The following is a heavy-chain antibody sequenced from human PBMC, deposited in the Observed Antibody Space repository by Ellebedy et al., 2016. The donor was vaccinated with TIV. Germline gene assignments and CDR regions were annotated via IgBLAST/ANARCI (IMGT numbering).Heavy chain of an antibody. CDR2: INPSGGST. Sequence: AASVKVSCKASGYTLTSYYMHWVRQAPGQGLEWMGIINPSGGSTTYAQKLQGRVTMTRDTSTSTVYMELSSLRSEDTAVYYCARARSSGWLHTPDYWGQGTLVTVSS. CDR1: GYTLTSYY. J-gene: IGHJ4*02. V-gene: IGHV1-46*04. D-gene: IGHD6-19*01. CDR3: ARARSSGWLHTPDY.